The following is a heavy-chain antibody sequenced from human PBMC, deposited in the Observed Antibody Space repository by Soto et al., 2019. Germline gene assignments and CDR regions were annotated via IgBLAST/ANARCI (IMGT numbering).Heavy chain of an antibody. V-gene: IGHV3-33*01. Sequence: QVHLMESGGGVVQPGRSLRLSCAASGFTFSSYGMHWVRQAPGKGLEWVAVIWYDGSNKYYADSVKGRFTISRDNSKNTLYLQMNSLRAEDTAVYYCARYKRRGYSGQNDYWGQGTLVTVSS. CDR2: IWYDGSNK. CDR1: GFTFSSYG. CDR3: ARYKRRGYSGQNDY. J-gene: IGHJ4*02. D-gene: IGHD5-12*01.